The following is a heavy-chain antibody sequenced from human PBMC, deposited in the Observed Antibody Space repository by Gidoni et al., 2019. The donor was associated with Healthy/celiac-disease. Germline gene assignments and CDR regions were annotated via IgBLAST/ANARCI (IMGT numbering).Heavy chain of an antibody. CDR2: IDWDDDK. CDR3: ARAPGGGNSGGLDY. D-gene: IGHD2-21*02. J-gene: IGHJ4*02. CDR1: GFSLSTSGMC. Sequence: QVTLRESGPALVKPTQTLTLTCTFSGFSLSTSGMCVSWIRQPPGKALEWLARIDWDDDKYYSTSLKTRLTISKDTSKNQVVLTMTNMDPVDTATYYCARAPGGGNSGGLDYWGQGTLVTVSS. V-gene: IGHV2-70*15.